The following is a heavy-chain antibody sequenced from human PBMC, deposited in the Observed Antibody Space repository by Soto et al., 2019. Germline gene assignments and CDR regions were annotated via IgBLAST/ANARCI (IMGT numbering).Heavy chain of an antibody. V-gene: IGHV5-51*01. CDR3: ARYSSSYYYGMDV. D-gene: IGHD6-6*01. CDR2: IYPGDSDT. J-gene: IGHJ6*02. Sequence: RGESLKISCKGSGYSFTSYWIGWVRQMPGKGLEWMGIIYPGDSDTRYSPSFQGQVTISADKSISTAYLQWSSLKASDTAMYYCARYSSSYYYGMDVWGQGTTVTVSS. CDR1: GYSFTSYW.